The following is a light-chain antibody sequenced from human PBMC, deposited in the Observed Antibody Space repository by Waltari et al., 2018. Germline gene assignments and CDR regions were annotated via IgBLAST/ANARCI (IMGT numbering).Light chain of an antibody. Sequence: NFMLTQPHSVSESPGKTVTISCTRSSGSIASNYVQWYQQRPGSAPTTGIYEDNQRPSGVPDRFSGSIDSSSNSVSLTISGLKTEDEADYYCQSYDSSIYVVFGGGTKLTVL. J-gene: IGLJ2*01. CDR2: EDN. CDR1: SGSIASNY. V-gene: IGLV6-57*03. CDR3: QSYDSSIYVV.